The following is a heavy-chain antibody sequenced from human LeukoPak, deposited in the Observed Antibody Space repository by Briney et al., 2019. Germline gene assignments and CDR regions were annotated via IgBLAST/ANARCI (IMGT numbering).Heavy chain of an antibody. Sequence: PGGSLRLSCAASGFTFSGSAMHWVRQTPGQGLEWVSSITSGSSHIYYADSVKGRFTISRDNAKNSLYLQMNSLRAEDTAVYYCARAGDFDWLLFDYWGQGTLVTVSS. V-gene: IGHV3-21*01. D-gene: IGHD3-9*01. CDR2: ITSGSSHI. CDR3: ARAGDFDWLLFDY. J-gene: IGHJ4*02. CDR1: GFTFSGSA.